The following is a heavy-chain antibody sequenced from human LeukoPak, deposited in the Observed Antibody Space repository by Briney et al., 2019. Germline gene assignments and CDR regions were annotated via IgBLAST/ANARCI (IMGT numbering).Heavy chain of an antibody. CDR2: ISSSGRTM. D-gene: IGHD2-15*01. V-gene: IGHV3-48*03. J-gene: IGHJ4*02. CDR3: TRKTPGRTPFDY. Sequence: GGSLRLSCAASGFIFSSYEMSWVRQAPGKGLEWVSYISSSGRTMYYADSVKGRFTVSRDNAKNSLYLQMNSLRAEDTAIYYCTRKTPGRTPFDYWGQGILVTVSS. CDR1: GFIFSSYE.